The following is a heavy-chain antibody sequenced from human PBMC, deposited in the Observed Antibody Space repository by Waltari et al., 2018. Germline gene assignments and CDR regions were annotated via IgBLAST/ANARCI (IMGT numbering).Heavy chain of an antibody. CDR2: IHHSGST. V-gene: IGHV4-38-2*01. J-gene: IGHJ4*02. CDR1: GYSISTGSY. Sequence: QVQLQESGPRLVKPSETLYLTCVVSGYSISTGSYWGWTLHPPGKGLEWIVNIHHSGSTYYNPSLKSRVSISVDTSKNQISLKLNSVTAADTAVYYCTTMYYTILTGRPFDYWGQGTLVTVSS. D-gene: IGHD3-9*01. CDR3: TTMYYTILTGRPFDY.